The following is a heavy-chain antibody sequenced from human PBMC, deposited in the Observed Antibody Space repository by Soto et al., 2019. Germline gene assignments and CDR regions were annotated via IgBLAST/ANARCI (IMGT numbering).Heavy chain of an antibody. CDR3: ARKRGYYDFWSGYAP. CDR1: GFSLSTRGVG. Sequence: QITLKESGPTLVKPTQTLTLTCTFSGFSLSTRGVGVGWIRQPPGKALEWLALIYWDDDKRYSPSLKSRLTITKDTSKNQVVLTMTNMDPVDTATYYCARKRGYYDFWSGYAPWGQGTLVTVSS. V-gene: IGHV2-5*02. CDR2: IYWDDDK. J-gene: IGHJ5*02. D-gene: IGHD3-3*01.